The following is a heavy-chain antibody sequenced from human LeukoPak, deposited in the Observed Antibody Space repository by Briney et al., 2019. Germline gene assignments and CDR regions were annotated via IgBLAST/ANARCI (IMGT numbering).Heavy chain of an antibody. V-gene: IGHV4-61*10. Sequence: SETLSLTCTVSGGSISSGNYYWSWIRQPAGKGLEWIGRIFNSGSTNYNPSLKSRVTISVDTSKNQFSLKLSSVTAADTAVYYCARGADWFDPWGQGTLVTVSS. CDR3: ARGADWFDP. CDR2: IFNSGST. J-gene: IGHJ5*02. CDR1: GGSISSGNYY.